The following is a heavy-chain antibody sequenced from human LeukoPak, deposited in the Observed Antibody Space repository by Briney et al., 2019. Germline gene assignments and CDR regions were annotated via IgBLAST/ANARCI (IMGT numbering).Heavy chain of an antibody. CDR3: VRLDYDFWSGVVDY. Sequence: GGSLRLSCAASGFTFSSYWMSWVRQAPGKGLEWVANIKQDGSEKYYVDSVKGRFTISRDNAKNSLYLQMNSLRAEDTAVYYCVRLDYDFWSGVVDYWGQGTLVTVSS. CDR2: IKQDGSEK. CDR1: GFTFSSYW. V-gene: IGHV3-7*01. J-gene: IGHJ4*02. D-gene: IGHD3-3*01.